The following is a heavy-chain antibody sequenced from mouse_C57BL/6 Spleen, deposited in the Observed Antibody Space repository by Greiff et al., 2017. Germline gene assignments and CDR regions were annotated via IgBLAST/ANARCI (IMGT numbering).Heavy chain of an antibody. J-gene: IGHJ3*01. CDR2: IDPSDSYT. CDR3: ARRELAWFAY. CDR1: GYTFTSYW. V-gene: IGHV1-59*01. Sequence: QVQLKQPGAELVRPGTSVKLSCKASGYTFTSYWMHWVKQRPGQGLEWIGVIDPSDSYTNYNQKFKGKATLTVDTSSSTAYMQLSSLTSEDSAVXYCARRELAWFAYWGQGTLVTVSA.